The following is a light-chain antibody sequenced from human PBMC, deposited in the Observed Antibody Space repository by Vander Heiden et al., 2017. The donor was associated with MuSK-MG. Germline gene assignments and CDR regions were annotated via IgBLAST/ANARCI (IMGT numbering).Light chain of an antibody. CDR1: QSVSSSY. CDR2: GAS. J-gene: IGKJ2*01. V-gene: IGKV3-20*01. CDR3: QQYGRSPPMYT. Sequence: VLTQSPGTLSLPPGERATLSCRASQSVSSSYLSWYQQKPGQAPRLLIYGASSRATGIPDRCSSSGSGTDFTLTISRLEPEDFAVYYCQQYGRSPPMYTFGQGTKLEIK.